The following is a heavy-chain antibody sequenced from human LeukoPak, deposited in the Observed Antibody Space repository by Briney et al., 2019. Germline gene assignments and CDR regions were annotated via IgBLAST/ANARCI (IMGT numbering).Heavy chain of an antibody. CDR2: ISGSGGST. Sequence: PGGSLRLSCAASGFTFSSYAMSWVRLAPGKGLEWVSGISGSGGSTYYADSVKGRFTISRDNTKNTLYLQMNSLRAEDTAVYYCAKDRHAPGRYCSSTSCFPFDSWGQGTLVTVSS. J-gene: IGHJ5*01. V-gene: IGHV3-23*01. D-gene: IGHD2-2*01. CDR1: GFTFSSYA. CDR3: AKDRHAPGRYCSSTSCFPFDS.